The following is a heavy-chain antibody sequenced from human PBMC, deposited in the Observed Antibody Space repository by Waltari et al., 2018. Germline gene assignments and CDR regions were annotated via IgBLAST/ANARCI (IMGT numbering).Heavy chain of an antibody. Sequence: EVQLVESGGGLIQPGGSLRLSCAASGFHVSSNYMSWVRQAPGKGLEWVSVIYSGGSTYYADSVKGRFTISRDNSKNTLYLQMNSLRAEDTAVYYCATNKGYCSSTSCPDYWGQGTLVTVSS. D-gene: IGHD2-2*01. CDR1: GFHVSSNY. CDR2: IYSGGST. J-gene: IGHJ4*02. CDR3: ATNKGYCSSTSCPDY. V-gene: IGHV3-53*01.